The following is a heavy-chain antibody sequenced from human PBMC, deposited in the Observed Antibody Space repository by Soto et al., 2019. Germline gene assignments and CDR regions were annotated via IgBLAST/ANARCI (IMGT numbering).Heavy chain of an antibody. CDR1: GGSISSSSYY. V-gene: IGHV4-39*01. CDR2: IYYSGST. J-gene: IGHJ5*02. D-gene: IGHD3-3*02. CDR3: ARQHFWSGYPNEGLVGGFDP. Sequence: SETLSLTCTVSGGSISSSSYYWGWIRQPPGKGLEWIGSIYYSGSTYYNPSLKSRVTISVDTSKNQFSLKLSSVTAADTAVYYCARQHFWSGYPNEGLVGGFDPWGQGTLVTVSS.